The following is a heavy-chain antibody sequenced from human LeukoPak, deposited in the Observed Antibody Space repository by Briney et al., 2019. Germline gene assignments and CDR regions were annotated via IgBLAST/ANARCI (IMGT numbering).Heavy chain of an antibody. D-gene: IGHD3-22*01. CDR1: GGTFSSYA. V-gene: IGHV1-69*05. CDR2: IIPIFGTA. Sequence: SVKVSCKASGGTFSSYAISWVRQAPGQGLEWMGRIIPIFGTANYAQKFQGRVTITTDESTSIAYMELSSLRSEDTAVYYCASSYVSYYDSSGYEVPIDYWGQGTLVTVSS. CDR3: ASSYVSYYDSSGYEVPIDY. J-gene: IGHJ4*02.